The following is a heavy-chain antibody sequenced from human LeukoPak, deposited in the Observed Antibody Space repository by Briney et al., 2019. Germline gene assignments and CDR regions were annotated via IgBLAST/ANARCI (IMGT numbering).Heavy chain of an antibody. Sequence: GGSLRLSCAASRFIFSSYAMHWVRQAPGKGLEWVAIMSYDGTNKYYADSVKGRFTISRDNSKNTLYLQMNSLRPEDTAVYYCARALFTMIIEASFDYWGQGTPVTVSS. D-gene: IGHD3-22*01. CDR3: ARALFTMIIEASFDY. CDR2: MSYDGTNK. V-gene: IGHV3-30*04. J-gene: IGHJ4*02. CDR1: RFIFSSYA.